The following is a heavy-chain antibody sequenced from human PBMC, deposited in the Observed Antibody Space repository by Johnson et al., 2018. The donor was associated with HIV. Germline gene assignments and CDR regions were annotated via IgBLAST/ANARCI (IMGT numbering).Heavy chain of an antibody. D-gene: IGHD1-26*01. V-gene: IGHV3-30*18. CDR1: GFTFSSYG. CDR2: ISYDGSNK. J-gene: IGHJ3*02. Sequence: QVQLVESGGGVVQPGRSLRLSCAASGFTFSSYGMHWVRQIPGKGLEWVAVISYDGSNKYNVDSVKGRFTISRDNSKNTLYLQMNSLRPEDTAVYHCAKDQGDSGSYLVGAFDIWGQGTMVTVSS. CDR3: AKDQGDSGSYLVGAFDI.